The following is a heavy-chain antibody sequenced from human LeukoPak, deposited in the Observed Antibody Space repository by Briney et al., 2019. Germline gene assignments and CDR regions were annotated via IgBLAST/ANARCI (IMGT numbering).Heavy chain of an antibody. CDR1: GFTFSSYS. V-gene: IGHV3-21*01. CDR3: ARGMKQQLFYYYYGMDV. J-gene: IGHJ6*02. D-gene: IGHD6-13*01. Sequence: KPGGSLRLSCAASGFTFSSYSMNWVRQAPGKGLEWVSSISSSSSYIYYADSVKGRFTISRDNAKNSLYLQMNSLRAKDTAVYYCARGMKQQLFYYYYGMDVWGQGTTVTVSS. CDR2: ISSSSSYI.